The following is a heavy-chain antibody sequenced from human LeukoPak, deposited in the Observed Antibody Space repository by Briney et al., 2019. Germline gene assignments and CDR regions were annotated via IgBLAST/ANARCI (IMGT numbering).Heavy chain of an antibody. CDR1: GGSISGYY. D-gene: IGHD2-15*01. CDR3: ARAGPGYCSGSSFFDY. CDR2: IYYSGST. J-gene: IGHJ4*02. Sequence: SETLSLTCTVSGGSISGYYWSWIRQPPGKGLEWIGHIYYSGSTNYNPSLKSRVTISLDTSKNQFSLKLSSVTAADTAVYYCARAGPGYCSGSSFFDYWGQGTLVTVSS. V-gene: IGHV4-59*01.